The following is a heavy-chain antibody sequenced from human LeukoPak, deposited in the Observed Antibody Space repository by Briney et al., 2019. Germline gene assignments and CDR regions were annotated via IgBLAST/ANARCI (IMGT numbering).Heavy chain of an antibody. J-gene: IGHJ4*02. V-gene: IGHV3-30-3*01. CDR3: ARQSGSYFDY. CDR1: GFTFSSYA. CDR2: ISYDGSNK. Sequence: GGSLRLSCAASGFTFSSYAMHWVRQAPGKGLEWVAVISYDGSNKYYADSVKGRFTISRDNSKNTLYLQMNSLRAEDTAVYYRARQSGSYFDYWGQGTLVTVSS. D-gene: IGHD1-26*01.